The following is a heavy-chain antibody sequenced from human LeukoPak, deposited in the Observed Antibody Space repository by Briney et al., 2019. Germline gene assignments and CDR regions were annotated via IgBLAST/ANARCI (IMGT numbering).Heavy chain of an antibody. D-gene: IGHD6-6*01. J-gene: IGHJ6*03. CDR1: GGSISSGSYY. CDR2: IYTSGST. CDR3: ARDRPIAAPAYYYYYYMDV. V-gene: IGHV4-61*02. Sequence: PSETLSLTCTVSGGSISSGSYYWSWIRQPAGKGLEWIGRIYTSGSTNYNPSLKSRVTMSVDTSKNQFSLKLSSVTAAGTAVYYCARDRPIAAPAYYYYYYMDVWGKGTTVTVSS.